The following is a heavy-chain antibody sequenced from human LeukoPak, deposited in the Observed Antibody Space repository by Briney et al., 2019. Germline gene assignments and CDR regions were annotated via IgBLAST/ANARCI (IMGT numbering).Heavy chain of an antibody. CDR2: INPNSGGT. V-gene: IGHV1-2*02. CDR1: GYTSTGYY. Sequence: ASVKVSCKASGYTSTGYYMHWVRQAPGQGLEWMGWINPNSGGTSYAQKFQGRVTMTRDTSISTAYMELSRLRSDDTAVYYCARDKILWFRELLGYWGQGTLVTVSS. J-gene: IGHJ4*02. CDR3: ARDKILWFRELLGY. D-gene: IGHD3-10*01.